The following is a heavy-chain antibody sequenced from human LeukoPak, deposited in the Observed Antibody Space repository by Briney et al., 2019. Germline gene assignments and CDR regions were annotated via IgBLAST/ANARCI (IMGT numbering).Heavy chain of an antibody. Sequence: AISGGGGSTYYADSVKGRFTISRDNSKNTLYLQVNSLRAEDTAVYYCAKIYGHGGFDYWGQGTLVTVSS. V-gene: IGHV3-23*01. CDR3: AKIYGHGGFDY. CDR2: ISGGGGST. D-gene: IGHD4-17*01. J-gene: IGHJ4*02.